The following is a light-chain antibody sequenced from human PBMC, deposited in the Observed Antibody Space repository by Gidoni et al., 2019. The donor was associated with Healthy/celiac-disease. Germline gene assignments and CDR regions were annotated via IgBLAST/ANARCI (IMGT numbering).Light chain of an antibody. CDR1: KLGDKY. CDR2: QDS. CDR3: QAWDSSTVV. V-gene: IGLV3-1*01. J-gene: IGLJ2*01. Sequence: SYELTQPPSVSVSTGQPASITCSGDKLGDKYSCWYPQQPGQSPVLVIYQDSKRPSGIPERFSGSNSGNTATLTISGTQAMDEADYYCQAWDSSTVVFGGGTKLTVL.